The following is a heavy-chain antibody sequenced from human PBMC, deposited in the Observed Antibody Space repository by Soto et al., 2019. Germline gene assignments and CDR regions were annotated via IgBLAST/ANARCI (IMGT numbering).Heavy chain of an antibody. V-gene: IGHV1-18*04. D-gene: IGHD3-16*01. J-gene: IGHJ6*02. Sequence: ASVKVSCKASGYTFTSYGISWVRQAPGQGLEWMGWISAYNGNTNYAQKLQGRVTMTTDTSTSTAYMELRSLRSDDTAVYYCARVQGDYVWGSYNYYYYGMDVWVQGTTVTVSS. CDR1: GYTFTSYG. CDR3: ARVQGDYVWGSYNYYYYGMDV. CDR2: ISAYNGNT.